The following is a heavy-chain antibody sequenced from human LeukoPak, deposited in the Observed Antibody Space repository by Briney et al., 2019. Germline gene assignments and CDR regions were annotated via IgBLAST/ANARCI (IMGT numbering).Heavy chain of an antibody. D-gene: IGHD6-13*01. Sequence: ETLSLTCTVSGGSIRSSHWSWIRQPPGKGLEFIGYIYYSGTSNYNPPLKSRVTMSVDTSNNQFYLKLNSVTAADTAVYYCAKAAGYSTIYWFDPWGQGTLVTVSS. V-gene: IGHV4-59*01. CDR1: GGSIRSSH. CDR3: AKAAGYSTIYWFDP. CDR2: IYYSGTS. J-gene: IGHJ5*02.